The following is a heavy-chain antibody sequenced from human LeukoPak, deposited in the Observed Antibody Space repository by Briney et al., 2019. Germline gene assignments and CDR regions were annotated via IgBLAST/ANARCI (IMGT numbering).Heavy chain of an antibody. V-gene: IGHV3-48*01. D-gene: IGHD6-19*01. CDR2: ISSGSGTI. CDR1: GFTFSSYS. CDR3: ARCPAKGLGLNWFDP. J-gene: IGHJ5*02. Sequence: GGSLRLSCAASGFTFSSYSMNWGRQAPGKGLEWLSYISSGSGTIYYADSVKGRFTISRDNAKNSLYLQMYSLRGEDTAVYYCARCPAKGLGLNWFDPWGQGTLVTVSS.